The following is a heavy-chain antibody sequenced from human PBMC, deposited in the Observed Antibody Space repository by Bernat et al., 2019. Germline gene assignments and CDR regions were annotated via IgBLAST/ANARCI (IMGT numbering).Heavy chain of an antibody. V-gene: IGHV1-18*01. CDR2: ISVYNGNT. J-gene: IGHJ3*02. Sequence: QVQLVQSGAEVKKPGASVKVSCKASGYTFTSYGISWVRQAPGQGLEWMGWISVYNGNTNYALKLQGRVTMTTDTSTTTAYMELRSLRSDDTAVYYCARVGRYYGSGSSSDAFDIWGQGTMVTVSS. CDR1: GYTFTSYG. CDR3: ARVGRYYGSGSSSDAFDI. D-gene: IGHD3-10*01.